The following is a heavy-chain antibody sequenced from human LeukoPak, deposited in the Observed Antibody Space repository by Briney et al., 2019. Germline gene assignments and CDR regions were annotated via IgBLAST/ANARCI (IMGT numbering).Heavy chain of an antibody. CDR2: IYSGGST. CDR3: AKDPDCTSGVCYTFFDY. V-gene: IGHV3-53*01. J-gene: IGHJ4*02. D-gene: IGHD2-8*01. CDR1: GFTVSSNY. Sequence: GGSLRLSCAASGFTVSSNYMSWVRQAPGKGLEWVSVIYSGGSTYYADSVKGRFTISRDNSKNTLYLQMNSLRAEDTAVYYCAKDPDCTSGVCYTFFDYWGQGTLVTVSS.